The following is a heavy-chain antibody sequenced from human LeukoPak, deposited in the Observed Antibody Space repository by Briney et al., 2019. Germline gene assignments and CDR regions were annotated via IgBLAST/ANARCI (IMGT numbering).Heavy chain of an antibody. CDR1: GYTFTGYY. D-gene: IGHD6-13*01. Sequence: GASVKVSCKASGYTFTGYYMHWVRQAPGQGLEWMGIINPSGGSTSYAQKFQGRVTMTRDMSTSTVYMELSSLRSEDTAVYYCARDGVAAEPGNYYYYMDVWGKGTTVTVSS. V-gene: IGHV1-46*01. CDR3: ARDGVAAEPGNYYYYMDV. CDR2: INPSGGST. J-gene: IGHJ6*03.